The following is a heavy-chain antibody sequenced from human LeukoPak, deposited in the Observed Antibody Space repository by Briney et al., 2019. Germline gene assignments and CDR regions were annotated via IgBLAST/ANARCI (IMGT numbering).Heavy chain of an antibody. J-gene: IGHJ5*02. Sequence: PSETLSLTCTVSGGSISSSSYYWGWIRQPPGKGLEWIGSIYYSGSSYYSPSLKSRVTISVDTSKNQFSLKLSSVTAADTAVYYCARAGNYYDSSGYFLYNWFDPWGQGTLVTVSS. V-gene: IGHV4-39*07. D-gene: IGHD3-22*01. CDR3: ARAGNYYDSSGYFLYNWFDP. CDR2: IYYSGSS. CDR1: GGSISSSSYY.